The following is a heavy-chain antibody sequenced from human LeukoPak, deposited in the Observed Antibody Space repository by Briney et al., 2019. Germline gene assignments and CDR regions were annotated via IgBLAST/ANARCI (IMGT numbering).Heavy chain of an antibody. J-gene: IGHJ4*02. Sequence: ASETLSLTCAVYGGSFSGYYWSWIRQPPGKGLEWIGEINHSGSTNYNPSLKSRVTISVDTSKNQFSLKLSSVTAADTAVYYCARQDGGNYFDYWGQGTLVTVSS. CDR2: INHSGST. D-gene: IGHD4-23*01. V-gene: IGHV4-34*01. CDR3: ARQDGGNYFDY. CDR1: GGSFSGYY.